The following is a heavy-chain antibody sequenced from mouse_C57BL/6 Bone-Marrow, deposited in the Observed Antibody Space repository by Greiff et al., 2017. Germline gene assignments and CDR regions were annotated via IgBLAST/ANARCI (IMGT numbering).Heavy chain of an antibody. V-gene: IGHV8-9*01. CDR3: ARRNGKALLDPGFAY. CDR2: IYWDEDK. J-gene: IGHJ3*01. D-gene: IGHD1-1*01. CDR1: VFSLSTFGMG. Sequence: QVTLKESGPGILQPSQTLSLTCSFSVFSLSTFGMGVSWIRQPSGKGLEWLAHIYWDEDKHYKPSLKSRLTISKDTSNNQVFLKITTVDTADTATYYSARRNGKALLDPGFAYWGQGTLVTVSA.